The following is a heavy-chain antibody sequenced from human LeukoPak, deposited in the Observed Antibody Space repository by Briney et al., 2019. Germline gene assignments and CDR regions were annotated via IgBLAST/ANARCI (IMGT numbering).Heavy chain of an antibody. CDR1: GGSISSYY. CDR2: IYYSGST. Sequence: PSETLSLTCTVSGGSISSYYWSWIRQPPGKGLEWIGYIYYSGSTNYNPSLKSRVTISVDTSKNQFSLKLSSVTAADTAVYYCARDEGHSGYDSGDNWFGPWGQGTLVTVSP. V-gene: IGHV4-59*01. D-gene: IGHD5-12*01. J-gene: IGHJ5*02. CDR3: ARDEGHSGYDSGDNWFGP.